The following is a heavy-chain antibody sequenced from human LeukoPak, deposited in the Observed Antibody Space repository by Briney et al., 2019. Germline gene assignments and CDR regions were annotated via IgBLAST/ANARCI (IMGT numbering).Heavy chain of an antibody. Sequence: GGSLRLSCAVSGATFSTFWMHWVRQVPGKGPAWVSRTNPDGSRVDYADSVKGRFTISRDNARDTLYLQMNSLRVEDTAMYYCAFDFGGYSDTWGQETLVTVSS. CDR3: AFDFGGYSDT. CDR2: TNPDGSRV. D-gene: IGHD3-10*01. CDR1: GATFSTFW. V-gene: IGHV3-74*01. J-gene: IGHJ5*02.